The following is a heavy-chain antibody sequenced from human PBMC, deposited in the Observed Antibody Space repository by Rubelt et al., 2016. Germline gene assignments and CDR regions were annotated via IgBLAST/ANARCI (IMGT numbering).Heavy chain of an antibody. D-gene: IGHD5-18*01. Sequence: EVQLVESGGGLVKPGGSLRLSCAASGFTFSNAWMNWVRQAPGKGLEWVGRIKSKTDGGTTDYAAPVKRRFTSSRDDSKNTRYLQMNSLKTEDTSVYYCTTDTAMDNEFDYWGQGTLVTVSS. CDR3: TTDTAMDNEFDY. J-gene: IGHJ4*02. CDR2: IKSKTDGGTT. V-gene: IGHV3-15*07. CDR1: GFTFSNAW.